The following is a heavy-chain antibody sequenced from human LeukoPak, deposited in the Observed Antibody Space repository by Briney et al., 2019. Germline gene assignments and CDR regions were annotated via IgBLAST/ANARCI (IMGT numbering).Heavy chain of an antibody. CDR1: GYTFTGYS. Sequence: ASVQDSCKASGYTFTGYSMHWVRQAPGQGLEWMGWINPNSGGTNFAQKLQGRVTMTRDTSISTAYMELSRLRSDDTAVYYCAFAGAAATFDYWGQGTLVTVSS. V-gene: IGHV1-2*02. J-gene: IGHJ4*02. CDR3: AFAGAAATFDY. D-gene: IGHD6-13*01. CDR2: INPNSGGT.